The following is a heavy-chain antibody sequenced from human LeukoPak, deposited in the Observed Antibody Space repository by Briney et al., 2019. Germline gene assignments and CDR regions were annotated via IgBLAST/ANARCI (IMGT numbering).Heavy chain of an antibody. CDR1: GGSISSYH. CDR2: IYSSGST. V-gene: IGHV4-4*08. J-gene: IGHJ5*02. D-gene: IGHD3-10*01. Sequence: PSETLSLTCTVSGGSISSYHRSWIRQPPGKGLECIGYIYSSGSTNYNPSLKSRVTISVDTSKNQFSLKLSSVTAADTAVYYCAREGLNMVRGVIPKEAWGWFDPWGQGTLVTVSS. CDR3: AREGLNMVRGVIPKEAWGWFDP.